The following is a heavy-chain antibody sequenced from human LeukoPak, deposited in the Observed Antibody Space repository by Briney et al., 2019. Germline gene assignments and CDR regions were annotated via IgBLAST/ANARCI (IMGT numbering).Heavy chain of an antibody. Sequence: GGSLRLSCAASGFTFSSYAMHWVRQAPGKGLEWVAVISYDGSNKYYADFVKGRFTISRDNSKNTLYLQMNSLRAEDTAVYYCARGVDLWGIDYWGQGTLVTVSS. D-gene: IGHD7-27*01. CDR2: ISYDGSNK. J-gene: IGHJ4*02. V-gene: IGHV3-30-3*01. CDR1: GFTFSSYA. CDR3: ARGVDLWGIDY.